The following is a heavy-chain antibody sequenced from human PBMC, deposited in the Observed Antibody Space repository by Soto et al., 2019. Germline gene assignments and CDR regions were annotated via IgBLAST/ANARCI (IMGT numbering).Heavy chain of an antibody. J-gene: IGHJ4*02. V-gene: IGHV3-23*01. CDR1: GFPFNTFA. Sequence: EVELLESGGGLVQPGGSLRLSCVASGFPFNTFAMSWVRQAPGKGLEWVSGISGSSHNSYYARSAKGRFTISRDNSKNTVYLQMKRLRAEDTAVYYCAKGATFWSGSGTVDYWGQGILVTVSS. CDR2: ISGSSHNS. CDR3: AKGATFWSGSGTVDY. D-gene: IGHD3-10*01.